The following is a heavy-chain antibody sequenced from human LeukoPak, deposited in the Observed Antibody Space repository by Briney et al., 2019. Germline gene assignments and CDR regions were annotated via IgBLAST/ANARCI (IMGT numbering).Heavy chain of an antibody. CDR1: GFTFSSYA. CDR3: AKARNSSGWSTPWFDP. D-gene: IGHD6-19*01. Sequence: GGSLRLSCAASGFTFSSYAMSWVRQAPGKGLEWVSAISGSGGSTYYADSAKGRFTISRDNSKNTLYLQMNSLRAEDTAVYYCAKARNSSGWSTPWFDPWGQGTLVTVSS. CDR2: ISGSGGST. V-gene: IGHV3-23*01. J-gene: IGHJ5*02.